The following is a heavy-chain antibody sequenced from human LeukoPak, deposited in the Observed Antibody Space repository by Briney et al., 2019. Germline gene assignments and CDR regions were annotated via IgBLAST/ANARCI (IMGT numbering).Heavy chain of an antibody. J-gene: IGHJ6*02. Sequence: ASVKVSCKASGYTFTSYYMHWVRQAPGQGLEWMGIINPSGGSTSCAQKFQGRVTMTRDTSTSTAYMELSSLRSEDTAVYYCARDRGSSSPFGYYYYGMDVWGQGTTVTVSS. D-gene: IGHD6-6*01. CDR1: GYTFTSYY. V-gene: IGHV1-46*01. CDR2: INPSGGST. CDR3: ARDRGSSSPFGYYYYGMDV.